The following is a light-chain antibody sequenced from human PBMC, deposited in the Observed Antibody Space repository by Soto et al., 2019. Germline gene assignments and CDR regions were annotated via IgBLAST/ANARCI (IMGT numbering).Light chain of an antibody. CDR2: DTS. J-gene: IGKJ4*01. CDR3: QQRTNWPLT. V-gene: IGKV3-11*01. CDR1: QSVSYH. Sequence: EIVLTQSPATLSLSPGERATLSCSASQSVSYHLAWYQQKPGQAPRLLIYDTSNRATGIPARFSGSESGTDFTLTISGLEPEDFAVYYCQQRTNWPLTFGGGTKVDI.